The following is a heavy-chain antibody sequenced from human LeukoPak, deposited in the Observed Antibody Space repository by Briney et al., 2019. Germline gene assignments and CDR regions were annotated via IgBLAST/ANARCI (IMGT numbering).Heavy chain of an antibody. J-gene: IGHJ4*02. CDR2: ISSSSSYI. CDR3: ARERGSSSWMTFDY. Sequence: GGSLRLSCAAFGFTFSSYSMNWVRQAPGKGLEWVSSISSSSSYIYYADSVKGRFTISRDNAKNSLYLQMNSLRAEDTAVYYCARERGSSSWMTFDYWGQGTLVTVSS. V-gene: IGHV3-21*01. D-gene: IGHD6-13*01. CDR1: GFTFSSYS.